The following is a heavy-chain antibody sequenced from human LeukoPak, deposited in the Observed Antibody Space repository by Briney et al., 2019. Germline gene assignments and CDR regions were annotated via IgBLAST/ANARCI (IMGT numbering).Heavy chain of an antibody. D-gene: IGHD6-13*01. CDR1: GGSISSSSYY. J-gene: IGHJ4*02. CDR2: IYYSGST. Sequence: SETLSLTCTVSGGSISSSSYYWGWIRQPPGKGLEWIGSIYYSGSTYYNPSLKSRVTISVDTSKNQFSLKLSSVTAADTAVYYCASHVRDSSSPGLFDYWGQGTLVTVSS. V-gene: IGHV4-39*01. CDR3: ASHVRDSSSPGLFDY.